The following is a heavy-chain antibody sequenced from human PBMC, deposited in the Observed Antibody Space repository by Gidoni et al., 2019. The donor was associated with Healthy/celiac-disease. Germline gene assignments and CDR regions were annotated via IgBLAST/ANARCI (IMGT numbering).Heavy chain of an antibody. CDR1: GFTFSSYA. J-gene: IGHJ3*02. CDR3: AKEMVRGVIMLGGAFDI. D-gene: IGHD3-10*01. CDR2: ISGSGGST. V-gene: IGHV3-23*01. Sequence: EVQLLESGGGLVQPGGSLRLSCAASGFTFSSYAMSWVRQAPGKGLEWVSAISGSGGSTYYADSVKGRFTISRDNSKNTLYLQMNSLRAEDTAVYYCAKEMVRGVIMLGGAFDIWGQGTMVTVSS.